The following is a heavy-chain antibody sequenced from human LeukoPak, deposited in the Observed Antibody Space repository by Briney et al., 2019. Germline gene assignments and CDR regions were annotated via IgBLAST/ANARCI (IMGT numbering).Heavy chain of an antibody. CDR1: GYIFTHYW. J-gene: IGHJ5*02. V-gene: IGHV5-51*01. CDR3: ARHYSGSFDP. CDR2: IYPADSDT. Sequence: HGESLKISCQVSGYIFTHYWIGWVRQMPGKGLESMGIIYPADSDTTYSPSFQGQVTISADKSISTVYLQWSSLKASDTAMYYCARHYSGSFDPWGQGTLVTVSS. D-gene: IGHD1-26*01.